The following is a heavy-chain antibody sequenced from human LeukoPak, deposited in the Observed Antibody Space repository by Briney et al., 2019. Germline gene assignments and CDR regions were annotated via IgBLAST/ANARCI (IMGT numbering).Heavy chain of an antibody. CDR3: ARDRAAAD. CDR1: GYTFTGYY. D-gene: IGHD6-13*01. V-gene: IGHV1-2*02. J-gene: IGHJ4*02. Sequence: ASVKISCKASGYTFTGYYMHWVRQAPGKGLEWMGWINPNSGGTNYVQKFQGRVTMTTDTSTSTAYMELRSLRSDDTAVYYCARDRAAADWGQGTLFTVSS. CDR2: INPNSGGT.